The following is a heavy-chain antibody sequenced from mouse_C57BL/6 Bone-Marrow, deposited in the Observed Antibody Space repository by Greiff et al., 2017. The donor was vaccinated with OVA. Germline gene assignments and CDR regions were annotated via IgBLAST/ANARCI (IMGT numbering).Heavy chain of an antibody. D-gene: IGHD2-5*01. V-gene: IGHV7-1*01. CDR1: GFTFSDFY. Sequence: DVKLVESGGGLVQSGRSLRLSCATSGFTFSDFYMEWVRQAPGQGLEWIAASRNKANDYTTEYSASVKGRFIVSRDTSQSIPYLQVNALRAEDTAIYYCARDPYDSNYGAMDYWGKGTSVTVSS. CDR3: ARDPYDSNYGAMDY. J-gene: IGHJ4*01. CDR2: SRNKANDYTT.